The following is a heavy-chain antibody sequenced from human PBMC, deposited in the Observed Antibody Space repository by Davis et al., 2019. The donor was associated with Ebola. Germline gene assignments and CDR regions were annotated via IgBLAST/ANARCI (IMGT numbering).Heavy chain of an antibody. CDR3: ATAVRDGYYLGN. Sequence: MPSETLSLTCTVSGVSVTSNNYYWSWIRQPPGKGLEWIGYFYYGGITNYNSSLKSRVTISVDTSKNQFSLNLNSVTAADTAVYYCATAVRDGYYLGNWGQGTLVTVSS. CDR2: FYYGGIT. CDR1: GVSVTSNNYY. D-gene: IGHD5-24*01. J-gene: IGHJ4*02. V-gene: IGHV4-61*01.